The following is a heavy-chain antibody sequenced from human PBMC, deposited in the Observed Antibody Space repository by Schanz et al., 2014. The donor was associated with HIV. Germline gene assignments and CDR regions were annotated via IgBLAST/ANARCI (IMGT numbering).Heavy chain of an antibody. V-gene: IGHV3-73*01. CDR2: IRTKANNYAT. Sequence: VQLVESGGGVVQPGRSLRLSCAASGFTFSGSAMHWVRQASGKGLEWVGRIRTKANNYATAYAAAVKGRFTISRDDSNNTAYLQMTSLKSEDTAVYYCARRGGVDYYGSGNYYNGIDYWGQGTLVTVSS. D-gene: IGHD3-10*01. J-gene: IGHJ4*02. CDR1: GFTFSGSA. CDR3: ARRGGVDYYGSGNYYNGIDY.